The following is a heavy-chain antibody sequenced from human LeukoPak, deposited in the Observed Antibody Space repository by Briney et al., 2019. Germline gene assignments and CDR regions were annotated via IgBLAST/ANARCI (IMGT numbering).Heavy chain of an antibody. J-gene: IGHJ4*02. Sequence: GGSLRLSCAASGFTFSSYWMSWVRQAPGKGLEWVANIKEDGSEKYYVDSVKGRFTISRENAKNSLYLQMNSLRAEDTAVYYCARQYNYDSRAFDYWGQGTLVTVSS. CDR2: IKEDGSEK. D-gene: IGHD5-18*01. CDR3: ARQYNYDSRAFDY. V-gene: IGHV3-7*03. CDR1: GFTFSSYW.